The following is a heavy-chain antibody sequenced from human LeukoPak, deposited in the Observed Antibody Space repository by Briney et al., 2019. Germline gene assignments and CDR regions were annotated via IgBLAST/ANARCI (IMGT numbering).Heavy chain of an antibody. CDR2: IYASGST. Sequence: SETLSLTCTVSGASITSFYYNWIRQPAGKGLEWIGRIYASGSTNHNPSLKSRVTMSVDTSKNQFSLKLSSVTAADTAVYYCAKEVVDNIYYYYYMDVWGKGTTVTVSS. J-gene: IGHJ6*03. D-gene: IGHD3-22*01. CDR3: AKEVVDNIYYYYYMDV. V-gene: IGHV4-4*07. CDR1: GASITSFY.